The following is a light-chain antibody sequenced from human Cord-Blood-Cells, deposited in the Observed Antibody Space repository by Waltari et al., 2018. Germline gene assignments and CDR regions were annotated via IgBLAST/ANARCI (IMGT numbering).Light chain of an antibody. CDR3: QQYDSSPLT. J-gene: IGKJ4*01. V-gene: IGKV3-20*01. Sequence: EIVLTQSPGTLSLSPGERASLPCRAGQSVSSSYLAWYQQKPGQAPRLLIYGASSRATGIPDRFSGSGSGTDFTLTISRLEPEDFAVYYCQQYDSSPLTFGGGTKVEIK. CDR2: GAS. CDR1: QSVSSSY.